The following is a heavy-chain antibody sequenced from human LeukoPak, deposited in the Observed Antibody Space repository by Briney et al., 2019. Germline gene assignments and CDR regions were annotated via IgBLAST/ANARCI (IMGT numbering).Heavy chain of an antibody. J-gene: IGHJ4*02. CDR2: IIPIFGTA. CDR1: GGTFSSYA. D-gene: IGHD4-17*01. Sequence: GALVKVSCKASGGTFSSYAIRWVRQAPGQGLEWMGGIIPIFGTANYAQKFQGRVTITADESTSTAYMELSSLRSEDTAVYYCARAGSTVTANIDYWGQGTLVTVSS. CDR3: ARAGSTVTANIDY. V-gene: IGHV1-69*01.